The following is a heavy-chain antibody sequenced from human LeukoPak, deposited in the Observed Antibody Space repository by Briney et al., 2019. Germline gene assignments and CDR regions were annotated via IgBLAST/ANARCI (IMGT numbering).Heavy chain of an antibody. Sequence: SSETLSLTCAVSGGSISSGGYSWSWIRQPPGKGLEWIGYIYHSGSTYYNPSLKSRVTISVDRSKNQFSLKLSSVTAADTAVYYCARGLIDFWRAAYGMDVWGQGTTVTVSS. J-gene: IGHJ6*02. CDR2: IYHSGST. CDR1: GGSISSGGYS. D-gene: IGHD3-3*01. CDR3: ARGLIDFWRAAYGMDV. V-gene: IGHV4-30-2*01.